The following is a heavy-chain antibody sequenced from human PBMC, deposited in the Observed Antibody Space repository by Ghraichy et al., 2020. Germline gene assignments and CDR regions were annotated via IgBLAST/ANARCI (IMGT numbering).Heavy chain of an antibody. D-gene: IGHD3-22*01. CDR1: GGSISSYY. Sequence: SETLSLTCTVSGGSISSYYWSWIRQPPGKGLEWIGYIYYSGSTNYNPSLKSRVTISVDTSKNQFSLKLSSVTAADTAVYYCARGIGGYPAGFDYWGQGTLVTVSS. CDR3: ARGIGGYPAGFDY. CDR2: IYYSGST. J-gene: IGHJ4*02. V-gene: IGHV4-59*08.